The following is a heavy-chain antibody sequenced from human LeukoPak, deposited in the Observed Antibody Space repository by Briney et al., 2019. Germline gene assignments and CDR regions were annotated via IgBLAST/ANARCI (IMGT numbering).Heavy chain of an antibody. CDR1: GGSISSGSHY. CDR3: ARSREIAVAGFFDY. Sequence: SETLSLTCTVSGGSISSGSHYWNWIRQPPGKGLEWIGSIYHSGSTYYSPSLKSRVTISVDTSKNQFSLKLSSVTAADTAVYYCARSREIAVAGFFDYWGQGTLVTVSS. D-gene: IGHD6-19*01. CDR2: IYHSGST. J-gene: IGHJ4*02. V-gene: IGHV4-39*07.